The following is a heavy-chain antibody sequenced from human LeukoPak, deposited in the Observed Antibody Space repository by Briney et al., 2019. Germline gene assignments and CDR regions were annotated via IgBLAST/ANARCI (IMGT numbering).Heavy chain of an antibody. CDR3: ARDRLSAAGRGG. D-gene: IGHD6-13*01. J-gene: IGHJ4*02. CDR2: INTNSGDT. V-gene: IGHV1-2*06. CDR1: GFTFTAYD. Sequence: GASVKVSCKASGFTFTAYDLHWVRQAPGHGPEWMGRINTNSGDTNYGQKFQDRVTMTRDTSITTVHMELSRLTSDDTAVYYCARDRLSAAGRGGWGPGTLVTVSS.